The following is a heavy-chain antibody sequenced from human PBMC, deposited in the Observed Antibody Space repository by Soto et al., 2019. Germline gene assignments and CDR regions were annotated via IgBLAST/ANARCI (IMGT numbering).Heavy chain of an antibody. V-gene: IGHV3-23*01. CDR3: AKGAPYYDFWSGYCDY. Sequence: PGGSLRLSCAASGFTFSSYAMSWVRQAPGKGLEWVSAISGSGGSTYYADSVKGRFTISRDNSKNTLYVQMNSLRAEDTAVYYCAKGAPYYDFWSGYCDYWGQGTLVTVSS. CDR1: GFTFSSYA. CDR2: ISGSGGST. D-gene: IGHD3-3*01. J-gene: IGHJ4*02.